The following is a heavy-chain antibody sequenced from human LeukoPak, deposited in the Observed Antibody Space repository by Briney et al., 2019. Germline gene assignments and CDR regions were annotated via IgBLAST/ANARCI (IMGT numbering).Heavy chain of an antibody. CDR2: INGDGSST. Sequence: GGSLRLSCAASGFTFSSYWMHWVRQTPGKGLVWVSHINGDGSSTSYADSVRGRFTISRDNAKNTLYLQMNGLSAEDTAVYYCAKAEGYDILTGLDYWGQGTLVTVSS. CDR1: GFTFSSYW. J-gene: IGHJ4*02. CDR3: AKAEGYDILTGLDY. V-gene: IGHV3-74*01. D-gene: IGHD3-9*01.